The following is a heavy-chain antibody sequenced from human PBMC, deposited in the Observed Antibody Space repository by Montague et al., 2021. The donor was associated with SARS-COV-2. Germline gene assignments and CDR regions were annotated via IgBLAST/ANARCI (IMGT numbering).Heavy chain of an antibody. CDR1: GGSISSSSYY. D-gene: IGHD3-22*01. Sequence: SETLSLTCTVSGGSISSSSYYWGWIRQPPGKGLEWIGSIYYSGSTSYNPSLKSRVTISVDTSKNQFSLKLSSVTAADTAVYYCARFHTSYYYDSKAAPATPDAFDIWGQGTMVTVSS. J-gene: IGHJ3*02. CDR2: IYYSGST. CDR3: ARFHTSYYYDSKAAPATPDAFDI. V-gene: IGHV4-39*01.